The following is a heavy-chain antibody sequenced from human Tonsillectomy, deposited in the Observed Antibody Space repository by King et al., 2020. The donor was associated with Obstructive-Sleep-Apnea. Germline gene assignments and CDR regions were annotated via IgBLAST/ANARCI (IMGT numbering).Heavy chain of an antibody. V-gene: IGHV1-69*01. CDR3: AGLLGYCSSTSCYEGLFDY. CDR1: GGTFSCYA. D-gene: IGHD2-2*01. Sequence: VQLVESGAEVKKPGSSVKVSCKASGGTFSCYAISWVRQAPGQGLEWMGGIIPIFGTANYAQKFQGRVTITADESTSTAYMELSSLRSEDTAVYYCAGLLGYCSSTSCYEGLFDYWGQGTLVTVSS. J-gene: IGHJ4*02. CDR2: IIPIFGTA.